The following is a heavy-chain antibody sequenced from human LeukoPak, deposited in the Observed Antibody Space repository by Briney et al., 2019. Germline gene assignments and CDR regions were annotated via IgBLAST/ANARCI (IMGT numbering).Heavy chain of an antibody. Sequence: TGGSLRLSCAASGFTFSSYWMSWVRQSPGKGLEWVANIKPDGSETYFMDSVKGRFTISRDNAKNALYLKMNSLRAEDTAEYFCARERMYSGSGSTYPYYDYWGQGTLFTVSS. CDR2: IKPDGSET. CDR3: ARERMYSGSGSTYPYYDY. J-gene: IGHJ4*02. V-gene: IGHV3-7*01. D-gene: IGHD3-10*01. CDR1: GFTFSSYW.